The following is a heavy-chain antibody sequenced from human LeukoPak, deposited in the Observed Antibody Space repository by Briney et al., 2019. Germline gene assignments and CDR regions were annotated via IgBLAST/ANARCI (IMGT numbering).Heavy chain of an antibody. J-gene: IGHJ4*02. CDR3: ARDTGPYCSSTSCYPYFDY. Sequence: PVKVSCKASGGTFSSYAISWVRQAPGQGLEWMGGIIPIFGTANYAQKFQGRVTITADESTSTAYMELSSLRSEDTAVYYCARDTGPYCSSTSCYPYFDYWGQGTLVTVSS. V-gene: IGHV1-69*01. D-gene: IGHD2-2*01. CDR2: IIPIFGTA. CDR1: GGTFSSYA.